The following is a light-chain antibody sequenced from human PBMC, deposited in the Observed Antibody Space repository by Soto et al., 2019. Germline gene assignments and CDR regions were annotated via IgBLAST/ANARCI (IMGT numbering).Light chain of an antibody. Sequence: QSALTQPASVSGSPGQSIIISCTGTESDIGGYNYVSWYQHHPGKAPKVMIYEVTNRPSGVSNRFSGSKSGNTASLTISGLQAEHETDYFGSSYTGGSTLVALGGGTKLTVL. CDR3: SSYTGGSTLVA. J-gene: IGLJ2*01. CDR2: EVT. V-gene: IGLV2-14*01. CDR1: ESDIGGYNY.